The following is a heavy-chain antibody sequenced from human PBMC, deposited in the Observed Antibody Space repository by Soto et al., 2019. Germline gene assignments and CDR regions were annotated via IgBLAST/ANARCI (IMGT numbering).Heavy chain of an antibody. D-gene: IGHD6-19*01. V-gene: IGHV3-30-3*01. CDR2: ISYDGSNK. CDR3: ARETYSSGWTPTFDY. J-gene: IGHJ4*02. Sequence: QVQLVESGGGVVQPGRSLRLSCAASGFTFSNYAMHWVRQAPGKGLEWVAVISYDGSNKYYADSVKGRFTISRDNSKNTLYLQMNSLRAEDTAVYYCARETYSSGWTPTFDYWGQGTLVTVSS. CDR1: GFTFSNYA.